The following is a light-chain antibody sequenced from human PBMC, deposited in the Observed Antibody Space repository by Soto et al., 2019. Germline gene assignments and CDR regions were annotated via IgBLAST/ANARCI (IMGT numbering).Light chain of an antibody. CDR3: QQYIRYWT. CDR2: KAS. Sequence: DIQMTQSPSTLSASVGDRVTITCRATQSISNSLAWYQQKPGKAPKLLIYKASSLESGVPSRFSGSGSGTEFTLTITNLQPDDFATYYCQQYIRYWTFGQGTKVEIK. CDR1: QSISNS. J-gene: IGKJ1*01. V-gene: IGKV1-5*03.